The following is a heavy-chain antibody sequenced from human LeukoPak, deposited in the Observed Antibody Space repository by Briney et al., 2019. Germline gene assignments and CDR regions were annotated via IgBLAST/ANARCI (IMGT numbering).Heavy chain of an antibody. CDR3: ASSFYYDSRDY. Sequence: PSETLSLTCVVYGGSFSGYFWSWIRQPPGKGLEWIGGITPSGSTNYNPSLKSRVSISIDTSKKKLSLRLTSVTAVDSAVYYCASSFYYDSRDYWGQGTLVTVSS. D-gene: IGHD3-22*01. CDR1: GGSFSGYF. J-gene: IGHJ4*02. CDR2: ITPSGST. V-gene: IGHV4-34*01.